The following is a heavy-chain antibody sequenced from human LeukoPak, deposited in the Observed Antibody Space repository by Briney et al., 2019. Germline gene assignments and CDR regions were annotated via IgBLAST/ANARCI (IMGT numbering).Heavy chain of an antibody. CDR3: ARVEAYYYDSSGWGDLDY. J-gene: IGHJ4*02. CDR2: INPNSGGT. CDR1: GYTFTGYY. V-gene: IGHV1-2*06. Sequence: ASVKVSCKASGYTFTGYYMHWVRQVPGQGLEWMGRINPNSGGTNYAQKFQGRVTMTRDTSISTAYIELSRLRSDDTAVYYCARVEAYYYDSSGWGDLDYWGQGTLVTVSS. D-gene: IGHD3-22*01.